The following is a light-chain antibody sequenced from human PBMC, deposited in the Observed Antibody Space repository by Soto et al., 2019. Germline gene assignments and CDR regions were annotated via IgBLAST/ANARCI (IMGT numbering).Light chain of an antibody. CDR3: QQYNNWPQT. Sequence: EIVMTQSPATLSVSPGERATLSCRASQSVSSLLAWFQQKPGQAPRLLIHGVTTRATGIPVRFSGSGSGTEFTLTINSLQSEDFAVYYCQQYNNWPQTFGQGTKV. V-gene: IGKV3-15*01. J-gene: IGKJ2*01. CDR1: QSVSSL. CDR2: GVT.